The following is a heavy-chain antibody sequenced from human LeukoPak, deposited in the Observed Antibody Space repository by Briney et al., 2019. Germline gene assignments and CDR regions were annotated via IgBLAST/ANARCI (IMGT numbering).Heavy chain of an antibody. CDR1: GFTFSNAW. CDR2: IKSKTDGGTT. J-gene: IGHJ4*02. V-gene: IGHV3-15*01. D-gene: IGHD6-19*01. CDR3: TTDYQAVAFFDY. Sequence: PGGSLRLSCAASGFTFSNAWMSWVRQAPGKGLEWVGRIKSKTDGGTTDYAAHVKGRFTISRDDSKNTLYLQMNSLKTEDTAVYYCTTDYQAVAFFDYWGQGTLVTVSS.